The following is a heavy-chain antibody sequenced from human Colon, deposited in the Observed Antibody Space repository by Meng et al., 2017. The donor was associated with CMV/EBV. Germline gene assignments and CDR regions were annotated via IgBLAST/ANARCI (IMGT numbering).Heavy chain of an antibody. Sequence: SETLSLTCTVSGSSLNNYHWTWIRQPPGKGLEWIGYIFHTGSTKYNPSLKSRVTMSLDPSKNQFSLNLSSVTAADTAVYYCARRSVSGPPVGWFDPWGQGTLVTVSS. D-gene: IGHD5-12*01. J-gene: IGHJ5*02. CDR1: GSSLNNYH. CDR2: IFHTGST. V-gene: IGHV4-59*01. CDR3: ARRSVSGPPVGWFDP.